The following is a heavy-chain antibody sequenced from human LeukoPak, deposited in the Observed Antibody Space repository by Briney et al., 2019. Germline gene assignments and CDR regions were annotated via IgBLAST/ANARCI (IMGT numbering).Heavy chain of an antibody. CDR3: ARAGDSSGYEYYFDY. V-gene: IGHV4-4*07. CDR2: IYTSGST. J-gene: IGHJ4*02. CDR1: GGSISSYY. D-gene: IGHD3-22*01. Sequence: PSGTLSLTCTVSGGSISSYYWSWIRQPAGKGLEWIGRIYTSGSTNYNPSLKSRVTMSVDMSTNQFSLKLSSVTAADTAVYYCARAGDSSGYEYYFDYWGQGTLVTVSS.